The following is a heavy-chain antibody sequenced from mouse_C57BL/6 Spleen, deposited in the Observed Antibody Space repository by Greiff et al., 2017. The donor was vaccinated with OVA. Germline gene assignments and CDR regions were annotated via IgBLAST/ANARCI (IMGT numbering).Heavy chain of an antibody. J-gene: IGHJ4*01. V-gene: IGHV8-12*01. CDR2: IYWDDDK. CDR1: GFSLSTSGMG. CDR3: ARRAKWNDAMDY. D-gene: IGHD1-3*01. Sequence: QVTLKVSGPGILQSSQTLSLTCSFSGFSLSTSGMGVSWIRQPSGQGLEWLAHIYWDDDKRYNPSLTSRPPISKDTSRNQLFLKITSVYTADTATYYCARRAKWNDAMDYWGQGTSVTVSS.